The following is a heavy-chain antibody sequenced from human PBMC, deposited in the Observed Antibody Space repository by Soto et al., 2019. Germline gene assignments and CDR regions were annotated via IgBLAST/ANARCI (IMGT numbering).Heavy chain of an antibody. D-gene: IGHD2-2*02. CDR2: MNPNSGNT. CDR3: AVVVDIVVVPAAIGFGY. V-gene: IGHV1-8*01. Sequence: QVQLVQSGAEVKEPGASVKVSCKASGYTFTSYDINWVRQATGQGLEWMGWMNPNSGNTGYAQKFQGRVTMTRNTSISTAYMELSSLRSEDTAVYYCAVVVDIVVVPAAIGFGYWGQGTLVTVSS. CDR1: GYTFTSYD. J-gene: IGHJ4*02.